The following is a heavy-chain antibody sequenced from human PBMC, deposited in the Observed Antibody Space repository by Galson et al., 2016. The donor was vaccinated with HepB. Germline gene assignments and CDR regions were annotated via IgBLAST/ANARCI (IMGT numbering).Heavy chain of an antibody. CDR2: ISGSGGST. V-gene: IGHV3-23*01. J-gene: IGHJ4*02. CDR1: GFTFSSYA. Sequence: SLRLSCAASGFTFSSYAMSWVRQAPEKGLEWVSAISGSGGSTYYADSVKGRFTISRDNSKNTLYLQMNSLRAEDTAVYYCAKVFRDDFWSGFSLDYWGQGTLVTVSS. CDR3: AKVFRDDFWSGFSLDY. D-gene: IGHD3-3*01.